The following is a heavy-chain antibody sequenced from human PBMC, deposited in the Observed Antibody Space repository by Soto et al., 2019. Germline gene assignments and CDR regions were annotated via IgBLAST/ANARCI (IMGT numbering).Heavy chain of an antibody. Sequence: GGSLRLSCAASGFAFSDYYMSWIRQAPGKGLEWVSYISSSSSYTNYADSVKGRFTISRDNAKNSLYLQMNSLRAEDSAVYYCARPSSFFDSYYFAYWGQGTPVTVSS. D-gene: IGHD3-9*01. CDR1: GFAFSDYY. J-gene: IGHJ4*02. CDR2: ISSSSSYT. V-gene: IGHV3-11*03. CDR3: ARPSSFFDSYYFAY.